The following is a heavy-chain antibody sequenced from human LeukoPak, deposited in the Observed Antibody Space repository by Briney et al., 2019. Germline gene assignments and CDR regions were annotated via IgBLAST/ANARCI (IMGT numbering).Heavy chain of an antibody. V-gene: IGHV1-2*02. CDR3: ARGRITTVRGATAPGY. J-gene: IGHJ4*02. D-gene: IGHD3-10*01. CDR1: GYTFTGYY. CDR2: INPNSGGT. Sequence: ASVKVSCKASGYTFTGYYMHWVRQAPGQGLEWMGWINPNSGGTNYAQKFQGRVTMTRDTSISTAYMELSRLRSDDTAVYYCARGRITTVRGATAPGYWGQGTLVTVSS.